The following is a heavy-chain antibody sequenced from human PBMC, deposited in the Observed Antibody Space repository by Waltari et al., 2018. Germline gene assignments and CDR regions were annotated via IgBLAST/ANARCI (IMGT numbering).Heavy chain of an antibody. CDR2: ISSSSSYI. CDR1: GFTFSSYS. D-gene: IGHD4-17*01. J-gene: IGHJ3*02. V-gene: IGHV3-21*01. Sequence: EVQLVESGGGLVKPGGSLRLSCAASGFTFSSYSMNWVRQAPGKGLEWVSSISSSSSYIYYADSVKGRFTISRDNAKNSLYLQMNSLRAEDTAVYYCATTVVTLDAFDIWGQGTMVTVSS. CDR3: ATTVVTLDAFDI.